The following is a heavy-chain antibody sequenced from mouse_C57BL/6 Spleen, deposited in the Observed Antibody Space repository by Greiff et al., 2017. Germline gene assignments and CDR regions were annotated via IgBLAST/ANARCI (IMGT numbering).Heavy chain of an antibody. D-gene: IGHD4-1*01. CDR3: ARGGERGLAFDY. Sequence: QVQLQQSGPELVKPGASVKISCKASGYAFSSSWMNWVKQRPGTGLEWIGRIYPGDGDTNYNGKFKGKATLTADKSSSTASLQLSSLTSEDSAVYVCARGGERGLAFDYWGQGTTLTVSS. V-gene: IGHV1-82*01. CDR2: IYPGDGDT. CDR1: GYAFSSSW. J-gene: IGHJ2*01.